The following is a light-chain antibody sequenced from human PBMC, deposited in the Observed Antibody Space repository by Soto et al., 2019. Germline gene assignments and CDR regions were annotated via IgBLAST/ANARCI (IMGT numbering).Light chain of an antibody. CDR1: SSDVGGYGY. Sequence: ALTQPASVSGSPGQSITISCTGTSSDVGGYGYVSWYQQHPGKAPKLMIYDVSNRPSGVSDRFSGSKSGNTASLTISGLQAEDEADYYCSSYTSNSTLVFGTGTKVTVL. CDR2: DVS. CDR3: SSYTSNSTLV. V-gene: IGLV2-14*01. J-gene: IGLJ1*01.